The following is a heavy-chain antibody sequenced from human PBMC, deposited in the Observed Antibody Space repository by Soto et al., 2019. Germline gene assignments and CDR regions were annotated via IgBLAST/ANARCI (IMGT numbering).Heavy chain of an antibody. Sequence: PSETLSPTCTVSGGSISSYYWSWIRQPPGKGLEWIGYIYYSGSTNYNPSLKSRVTISVDTSKNQFSLKLSSVTAADTAVYYCSRDASAAGRPYFDYWGQGTLVTVSS. D-gene: IGHD6-13*01. V-gene: IGHV4-59*01. CDR1: GGSISSYY. J-gene: IGHJ4*02. CDR3: SRDASAAGRPYFDY. CDR2: IYYSGST.